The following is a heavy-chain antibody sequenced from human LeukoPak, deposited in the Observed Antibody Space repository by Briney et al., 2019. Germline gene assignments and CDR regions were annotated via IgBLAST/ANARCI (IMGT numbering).Heavy chain of an antibody. V-gene: IGHV4-39*01. D-gene: IGHD6-6*01. CDR1: GGSISSSSYY. J-gene: IGHJ6*03. CDR2: IYYSGST. CDR3: ARRGYSSSSDYYYYYMDV. Sequence: PSETLSLTCTVSGGSISSSSYYWGWIRQPPGKGLEWIGSIYYSGSTYYNPSLKSRVTISVDTSKNQFSLKLSSVTAADTAVYYCARRGYSSSSDYYYYYMDVWGKGTTVTVSS.